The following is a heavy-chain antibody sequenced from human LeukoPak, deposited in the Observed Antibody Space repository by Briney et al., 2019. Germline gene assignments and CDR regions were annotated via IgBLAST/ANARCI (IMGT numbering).Heavy chain of an antibody. J-gene: IGHJ5*02. CDR3: ARAACSGCPGAGFDP. Sequence: GGSLRLSCAASGFTFSSYAMHWVRQAPGKGLEWVAVISYDGSNKYYADSVKGRFTISRDNSKNTLYLQMNSLRAEDTAVYYCARAACSGCPGAGFDPWGQGTLVTVSS. V-gene: IGHV3-30*04. CDR2: ISYDGSNK. D-gene: IGHD6-19*01. CDR1: GFTFSSYA.